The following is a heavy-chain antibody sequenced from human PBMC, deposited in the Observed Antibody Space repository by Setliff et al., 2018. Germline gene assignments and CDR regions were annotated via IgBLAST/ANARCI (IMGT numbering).Heavy chain of an antibody. CDR3: AREQWLDPPGYYYMDV. Sequence: PSETLSRTCTVSGGSISSYYWSWIRQPAGKGLEWIGHIYIGGSANYNPSLKSRVTMSIDTSKNQFSLKLNSVTAADMAVYYCAREQWLDPPGYYYMDVWAKGTTVTVSS. J-gene: IGHJ6*03. D-gene: IGHD6-19*01. CDR2: IYIGGSA. V-gene: IGHV4-4*07. CDR1: GGSISSYY.